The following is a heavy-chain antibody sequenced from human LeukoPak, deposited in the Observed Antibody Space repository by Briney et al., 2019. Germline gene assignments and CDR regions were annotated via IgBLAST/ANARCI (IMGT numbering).Heavy chain of an antibody. Sequence: SETLSLTCTVSSGSIINYYWSWIRQPPGKGLECIGYIYSSGSTNYNPSLKSRVTISVDTSKNQFSLKLSSVTAADTAVYYCARAYCSSTSCYPHFDYWGQGTLVTVSS. CDR3: ARAYCSSTSCYPHFDY. CDR2: IYSSGST. V-gene: IGHV4-59*01. D-gene: IGHD2-2*01. J-gene: IGHJ4*02. CDR1: SGSIINYY.